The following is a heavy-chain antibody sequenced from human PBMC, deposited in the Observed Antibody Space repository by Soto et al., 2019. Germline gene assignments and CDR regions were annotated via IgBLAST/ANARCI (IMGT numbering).Heavy chain of an antibody. CDR1: GGSISSRDSY. V-gene: IGHV4-39*01. Sequence: PSDTLYLNSADSGGSISSRDSYWGWIRQPPGKGLEWIGSFHYSGSTYYNPSLKSRVTISVDTSKNQLSLRVTSVTAADTAVYYCARGFGRSHFDYWGQGTLVTVSS. CDR3: ARGFGRSHFDY. J-gene: IGHJ4*02. CDR2: FHYSGST. D-gene: IGHD3-16*01.